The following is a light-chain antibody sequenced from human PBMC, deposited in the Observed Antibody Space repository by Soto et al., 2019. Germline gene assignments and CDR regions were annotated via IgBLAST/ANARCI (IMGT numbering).Light chain of an antibody. J-gene: IGKJ4*01. CDR2: WAS. CDR1: QSVLYSSNNENY. Sequence: DIVMTQSPDSLAVSLGERATINCRSSQSVLYSSNNENYLAWYQQKAGQPPKLLIYWASTRESGVPDRFSGSGSGTDFTLSISSLQAEDVAVYYCQQYYRTPLTFGGGTKVDIK. CDR3: QQYYRTPLT. V-gene: IGKV4-1*01.